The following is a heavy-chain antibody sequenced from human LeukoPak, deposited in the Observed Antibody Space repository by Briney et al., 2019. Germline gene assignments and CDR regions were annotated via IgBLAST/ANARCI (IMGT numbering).Heavy chain of an antibody. J-gene: IGHJ4*02. D-gene: IGHD3-22*01. CDR1: GGSISTYY. Sequence: SETLSLTCTVSGGSISTYYWSWVRQPPGKGLKWIGYIYYSGRTNYNPSLKSRVTISVDTSKNQFSLKLTSVTAADTAVYYCARIDSSGYYPFDYWGQGTLVTVSS. CDR3: ARIDSSGYYPFDY. V-gene: IGHV4-59*01. CDR2: IYYSGRT.